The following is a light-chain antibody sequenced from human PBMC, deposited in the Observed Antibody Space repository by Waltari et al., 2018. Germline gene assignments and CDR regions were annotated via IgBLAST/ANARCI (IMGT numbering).Light chain of an antibody. Sequence: DFQMTQSPSSLSASVGDRLTITCRASQGITNYLAWYQQRPGKVPKLLIYAASTLQSGVPSRFSGSGSGTDFTLTISSLQPEDVATYYCQKYNAAPWTFGQGTKVEI. CDR2: AAS. J-gene: IGKJ1*01. CDR3: QKYNAAPWT. V-gene: IGKV1-27*01. CDR1: QGITNY.